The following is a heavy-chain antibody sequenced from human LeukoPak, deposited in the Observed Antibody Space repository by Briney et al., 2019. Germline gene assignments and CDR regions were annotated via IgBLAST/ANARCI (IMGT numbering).Heavy chain of an antibody. CDR2: IKQDGSEK. Sequence: PGGSLRLSCAVSGFTFSRHWMSWVRQAPGKGLEWVANIKQDGSEKDYVDSVKGRFTISRDNAKNSLYLQMNSLRAEDTAVYYCARVRGGYCSSTSCSHGMDYWGQGTLVTVSS. V-gene: IGHV3-7*01. CDR3: ARVRGGYCSSTSCSHGMDY. D-gene: IGHD2-2*01. CDR1: GFTFSRHW. J-gene: IGHJ4*02.